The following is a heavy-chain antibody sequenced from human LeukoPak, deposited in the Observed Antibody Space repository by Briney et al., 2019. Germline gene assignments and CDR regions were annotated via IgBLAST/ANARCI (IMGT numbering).Heavy chain of an antibody. CDR3: ARGDYYDSSGYYDY. CDR2: IYYSGST. V-gene: IGHV4-59*12. D-gene: IGHD3-22*01. Sequence: SETLSLTCTVSGGSISSYYWSWIRQPPGKGLEWIGYIYYSGSTYYNPSLKSRVTISVDTSKNQFSLKLSSVTAADTAVYYCARGDYYDSSGYYDYWGQGTLVTVSS. CDR1: GGSISSYY. J-gene: IGHJ4*02.